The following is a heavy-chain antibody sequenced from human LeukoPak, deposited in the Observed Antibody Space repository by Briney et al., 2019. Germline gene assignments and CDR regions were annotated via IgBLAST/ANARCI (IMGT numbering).Heavy chain of an antibody. CDR2: INPSGGST. D-gene: IGHD4-17*01. J-gene: IGHJ4*02. V-gene: IGHV1-46*01. CDR3: ARGGAPGEYPVDY. CDR1: GYTFTSYH. Sequence: ASLKVSCKASGYTFTSYHMHWVRQAPGQGLEWMGIINPSGGSTSYAQKFQGRVTMTRDMSTSTVYMELSSLRSEDTAVYYCARGGAPGEYPVDYWGQGTLVTVSP.